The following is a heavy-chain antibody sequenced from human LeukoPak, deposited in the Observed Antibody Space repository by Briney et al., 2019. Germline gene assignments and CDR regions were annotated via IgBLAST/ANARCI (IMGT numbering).Heavy chain of an antibody. D-gene: IGHD3-9*01. J-gene: IGHJ6*02. Sequence: GGSLRLSCAASGFIVSSNYMSWVRQAPGKGLEWVSVIYSGGSTYYADSVKGRFTISRDNSKNTVFLQMNSLTAEDTAVYYCARERAYYDILTLYGMDVWGQGTTVTVSS. CDR2: IYSGGST. CDR3: ARERAYYDILTLYGMDV. V-gene: IGHV3-53*01. CDR1: GFIVSSNY.